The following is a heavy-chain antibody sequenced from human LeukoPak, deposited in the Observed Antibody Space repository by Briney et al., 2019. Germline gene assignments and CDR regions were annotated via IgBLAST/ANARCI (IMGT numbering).Heavy chain of an antibody. CDR1: GGSISSYY. D-gene: IGHD1-1*01. CDR2: IYSSGTT. V-gene: IGHV4-59*01. Sequence: PSETLSLTCTVSGGSISSYYCSWIRQPPGKGLEWIGYIYSSGTTKYNPSLKSRVTISVDTSKSQFSLKLTSVTAADTAVYYCARGEDLKSTTFDYWGQGTLVTVAS. J-gene: IGHJ4*02. CDR3: ARGEDLKSTTFDY.